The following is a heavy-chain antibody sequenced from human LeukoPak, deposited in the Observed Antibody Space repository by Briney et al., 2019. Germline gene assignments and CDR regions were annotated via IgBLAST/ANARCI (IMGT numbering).Heavy chain of an antibody. CDR2: IDHSGRT. CDR3: ARGEYRNSRSFDY. D-gene: IGHD6-6*01. CDR1: GGSISSRNW. V-gene: IGHV4-4*02. Sequence: SGTLSLTCAVSGGSISSRNWWSWVRQPPGKGLEWIGEIDHSGRTNYNPSLKSRVTISVDKSKNQFSLKLTSVTAADTAVYYCARGEYRNSRSFDYWGRGTLVTVSS. J-gene: IGHJ4*02.